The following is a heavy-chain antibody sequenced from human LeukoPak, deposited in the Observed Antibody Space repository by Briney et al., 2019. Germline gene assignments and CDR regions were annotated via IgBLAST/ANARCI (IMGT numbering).Heavy chain of an antibody. V-gene: IGHV4-59*08. J-gene: IGHJ4*02. CDR1: TGSISGYY. Sequence: SETLSLTCAVSTGSISGYYWSWIRQPPGKELEWIGFRYYSGASNYKPSLRGRVTISVDRSKSQVSLKMTSVTAADTAVYYCARALSGSPAVFDSWGQGTLVSVSS. CDR2: RYYSGAS. CDR3: ARALSGSPAVFDS. D-gene: IGHD1-26*01.